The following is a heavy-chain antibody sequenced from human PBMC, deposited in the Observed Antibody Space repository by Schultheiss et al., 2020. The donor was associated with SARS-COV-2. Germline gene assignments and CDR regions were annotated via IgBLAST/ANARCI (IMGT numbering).Heavy chain of an antibody. CDR1: GYTFTSYA. CDR3: ARVSAGPFDY. D-gene: IGHD6-13*01. J-gene: IGHJ4*02. V-gene: IGHV1-46*01. CDR2: INPSGGST. Sequence: ASVKVSCKASGYTFTSYAMNWVRQAPGQGLEWMGIINPSGGSTSYAQKFQGRVTITRDTSASTAYMELSSLRSEDTAVYYCARVSAGPFDYWGQGTLVTVSS.